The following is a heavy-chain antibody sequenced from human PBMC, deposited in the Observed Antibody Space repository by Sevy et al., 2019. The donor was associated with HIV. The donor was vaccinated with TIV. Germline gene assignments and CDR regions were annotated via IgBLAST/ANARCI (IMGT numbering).Heavy chain of an antibody. CDR3: VRDPHFDFWNGYYVNFDF. D-gene: IGHD3-3*01. V-gene: IGHV3-7*03. Sequence: GGSLRLSCTASGFTFSDSWMHWVRQAPGKGLEWLANINQDGSVIYYADSVKGRFTISRDNSRNSLYLQINSLRVEDTAVYYCVRDPHFDFWNGYYVNFDFWGQGTLVTVSS. CDR2: INQDGSVI. J-gene: IGHJ4*02. CDR1: GFTFSDSW.